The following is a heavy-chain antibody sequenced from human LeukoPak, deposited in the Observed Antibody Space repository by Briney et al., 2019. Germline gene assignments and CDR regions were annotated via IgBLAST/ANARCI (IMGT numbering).Heavy chain of an antibody. V-gene: IGHV3-30*18. D-gene: IGHD3-22*01. CDR3: AKSQYYYDSSVTDY. CDR1: GFTFSSYG. Sequence: GGSLRLSCAASGFTFSSYGMHWVRQAPGKGLEWVAVISYDGSNKYYADSVKGRFTISRDNSKNTLYLQMNSLRAEDTAVYYCAKSQYYYDSSVTDYWGQGTLVTVSS. J-gene: IGHJ4*02. CDR2: ISYDGSNK.